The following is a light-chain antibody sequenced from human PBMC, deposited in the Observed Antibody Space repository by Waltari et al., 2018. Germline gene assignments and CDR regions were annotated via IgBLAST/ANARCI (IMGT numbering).Light chain of an antibody. J-gene: IGKJ2*01. CDR2: DAS. CDR3: QQYGNLPL. CDR1: QDIRKY. Sequence: DIQMTQSPSSLSASVGGRVTITCQASQDIRKYVNWYQQKPGKSPNLLIYDASYLQPGVPSRFSGSGSGTDFTSTISSLQPEDVGTYYCQQYGNLPLFGQGTKLEIK. V-gene: IGKV1-33*01.